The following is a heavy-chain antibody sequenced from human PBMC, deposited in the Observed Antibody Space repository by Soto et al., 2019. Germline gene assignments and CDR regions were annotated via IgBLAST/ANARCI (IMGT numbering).Heavy chain of an antibody. CDR2: IYYSGST. J-gene: IGHJ3*02. D-gene: IGHD4-17*01. V-gene: IGHV4-39*01. CDR3: ARGTTVTKEESAFDI. CDR1: GGSISSSSYY. Sequence: QLQLQESGPGLVKPSETLSLTCTVSGGSISSSSYYWGWIRQPPGKGLEWIGRIYYSGSTYYNTSLKSRVTISVDTSKNQFSLKLSSVTAADTAVYYCARGTTVTKEESAFDIWGQGTMVTVSS.